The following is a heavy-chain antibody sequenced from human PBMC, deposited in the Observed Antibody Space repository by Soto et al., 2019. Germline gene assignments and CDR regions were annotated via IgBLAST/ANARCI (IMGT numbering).Heavy chain of an antibody. V-gene: IGHV1-3*01. CDR1: GYTFTSYA. D-gene: IGHD4-4*01. Sequence: ASVKVSCKASGYTFTSYAMHWVRQAPGQRLEWMGWINAGNGNTKYSQKFQGRVTITRDTSASTAYMELSSLRSEDTAVYYCARDYRNRRGMNYWGQGTLVTVSS. CDR3: ARDYRNRRGMNY. CDR2: INAGNGNT. J-gene: IGHJ4*02.